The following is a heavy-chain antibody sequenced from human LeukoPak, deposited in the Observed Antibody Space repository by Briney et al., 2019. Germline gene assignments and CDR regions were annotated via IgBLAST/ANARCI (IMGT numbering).Heavy chain of an antibody. Sequence: ASVKVFCKASGYTFTSYAMHWVRQAPGQRLEWMGWINAGNGNTKYSQKFQGRVTITRDTSASTAYMELSSLRSEDTAVYYCARGLGGRRVYYYYGMDVWGKGTTVTVSS. CDR1: GYTFTSYA. CDR3: ARGLGGRRVYYYYGMDV. J-gene: IGHJ6*04. D-gene: IGHD3-16*01. V-gene: IGHV1-3*01. CDR2: INAGNGNT.